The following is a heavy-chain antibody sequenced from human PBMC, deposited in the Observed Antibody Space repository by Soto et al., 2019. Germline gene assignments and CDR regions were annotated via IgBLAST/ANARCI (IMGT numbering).Heavy chain of an antibody. CDR1: GFTFRSYA. D-gene: IGHD6-13*01. CDR2: ISGSGIST. Sequence: PGGSLRLSCAASGFTFRSYAMSWVRQAPGKGLEWVSGISGSGISTHYADSVKGRFTISRDNSKNTLYLQMNSLRAEDTAVYYCAKENGYSSSWFEFDYWGQGTLVTVSS. CDR3: AKENGYSSSWFEFDY. V-gene: IGHV3-23*01. J-gene: IGHJ4*02.